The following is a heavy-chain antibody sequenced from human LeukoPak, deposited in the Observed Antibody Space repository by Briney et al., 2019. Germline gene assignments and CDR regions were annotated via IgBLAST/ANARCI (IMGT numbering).Heavy chain of an antibody. CDR3: ARVANERVGGVYYFDY. CDR1: GFTFSDYD. V-gene: IGHV3-13*01. D-gene: IGHD1-1*01. Sequence: GGSLRLPCAASGFTFSDYDMHWVRQATGKGLEWVSAIGTAGDTYYTGSVKGRFTISRENAKNSLYLQMNSLRAGDTAVYYCARVANERVGGVYYFDYWGQGTLVTVSS. J-gene: IGHJ4*02. CDR2: IGTAGDT.